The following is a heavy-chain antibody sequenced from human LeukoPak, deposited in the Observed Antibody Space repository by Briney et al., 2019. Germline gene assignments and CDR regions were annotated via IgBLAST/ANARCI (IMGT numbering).Heavy chain of an antibody. J-gene: IGHJ6*03. V-gene: IGHV3-48*03. D-gene: IGHD1-26*01. CDR2: ISSSGSTI. CDR1: GFTFSSYE. CDR3: ARDPYSGTYGDTYYYYMDV. Sequence: GGSLRLSCAASGFTFSSYEMNWVRQAPGKGLEWVSYISSSGSTIYYADSVKGRFTISRDNAKNSLYLQMNSLRAEDTAVYYCARDPYSGTYGDTYYYYMDVWGKGTTVTISS.